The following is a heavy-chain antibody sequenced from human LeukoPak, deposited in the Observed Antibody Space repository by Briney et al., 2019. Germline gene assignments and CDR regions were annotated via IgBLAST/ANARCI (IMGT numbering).Heavy chain of an antibody. CDR3: ARALERRWDYYYGMDV. J-gene: IGHJ6*02. Sequence: ASVKVSCKASGYTFTGYYMHWVRQAPGQGLEWMGRINPNSGGTNYAQKFQGRVTMTRDTSISTAYMELSRLRSDDTAVYYCARALERRWDYYYGMDVWGQGTTVTVSS. V-gene: IGHV1-2*06. D-gene: IGHD1-1*01. CDR2: INPNSGGT. CDR1: GYTFTGYY.